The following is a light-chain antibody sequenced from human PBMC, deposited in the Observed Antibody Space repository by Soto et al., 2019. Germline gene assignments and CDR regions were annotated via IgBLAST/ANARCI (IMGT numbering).Light chain of an antibody. V-gene: IGKV1-5*03. J-gene: IGKJ1*01. CDR2: KAS. CDR3: QHYNSYSEA. CDR1: QTISSW. Sequence: DIQMTQSPSTLSGSVGDRVTITCRASQTISSWLAWYQQKPGKAPKLLIYKASTLKSGVPSRFSGSVSGIEFTLTISSLQPDDFATYYCQHYNSYSEAFGQGTKVELK.